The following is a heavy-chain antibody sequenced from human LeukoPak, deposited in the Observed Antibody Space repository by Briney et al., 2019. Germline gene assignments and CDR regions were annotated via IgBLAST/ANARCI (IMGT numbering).Heavy chain of an antibody. CDR2: ISWNSGSL. CDR3: VKGETAVAGGAFDY. Sequence: GGSLRLSCAVSGFNFNDYAMHWVRQAPGKGLEWVSGISWNSGSLGYAGSVKGRFTVSRDNAKNSLYLQMNSLRAEDMALYYCVKGETAVAGGAFDYWGQGTLVTVSS. CDR1: GFNFNDYA. D-gene: IGHD6-19*01. V-gene: IGHV3-9*03. J-gene: IGHJ4*02.